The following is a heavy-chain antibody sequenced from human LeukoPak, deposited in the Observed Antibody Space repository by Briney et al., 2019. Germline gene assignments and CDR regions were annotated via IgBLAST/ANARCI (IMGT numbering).Heavy chain of an antibody. CDR1: GFTLSSYS. D-gene: IGHD7-27*01. CDR3: IKDRTGTYSFDY. V-gene: IGHV3-64D*09. Sequence: GGSLRLSCSASGFTLSSYSMHWVRQAPGRGLEYVSTSGGATYYADSVKGRFTISRDNAKNTLYLQMSSLRAEDTAVYYCIKDRTGTYSFDYWGQGTLVTVSS. CDR2: SGGAT. J-gene: IGHJ4*02.